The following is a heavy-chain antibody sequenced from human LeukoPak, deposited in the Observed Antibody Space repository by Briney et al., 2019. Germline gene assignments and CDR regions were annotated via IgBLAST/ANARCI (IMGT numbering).Heavy chain of an antibody. D-gene: IGHD3-22*01. CDR3: AKQYYYDSSGYYPETYYFDC. CDR2: ISGSGGST. V-gene: IGHV3-23*01. CDR1: GFTFSSYA. Sequence: GGSLRLSCAASGFTFSSYAMSWVRQAPGKGLEWVSAISGSGGSTYYADSLKGRFTISRDNSKNTLYLQMNSLRAEDTAVYYCAKQYYYDSSGYYPETYYFDCWGQGTLVTVSS. J-gene: IGHJ4*02.